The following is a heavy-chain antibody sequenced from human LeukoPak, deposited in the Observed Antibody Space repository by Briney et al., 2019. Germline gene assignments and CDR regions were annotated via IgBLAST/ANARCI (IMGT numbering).Heavy chain of an antibody. J-gene: IGHJ5*02. D-gene: IGHD3-9*01. CDR3: ARVSTSGYRDWLDP. Sequence: GASVKVSCKASRYTFADYYIHWVRQAPGQGLEWMGWIYPKSGGTNSAQKFQGRVTMTRDTSISTAYMELSRLKFDDTAVYYCARVSTSGYRDWLDPWGQGTLVTVSS. CDR1: RYTFADYY. CDR2: IYPKSGGT. V-gene: IGHV1-2*02.